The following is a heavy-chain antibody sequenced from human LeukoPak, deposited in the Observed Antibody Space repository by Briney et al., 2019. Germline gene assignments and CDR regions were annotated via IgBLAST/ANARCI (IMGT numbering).Heavy chain of an antibody. D-gene: IGHD1-26*01. CDR2: ISSSGSTI. V-gene: IGHV3-11*04. CDR1: GFTFSDYY. CDR3: ARVVVGATLVDWFDP. J-gene: IGHJ5*02. Sequence: PGGSLRLSCAASGFTFSDYYMSWIRQAPGKGLEWVSYISSSGSTIYYADSVKCRFTISRDNAKNSLYLQMNSLRAEDTAVYYCARVVVGATLVDWFDPWGQGTLVTVSS.